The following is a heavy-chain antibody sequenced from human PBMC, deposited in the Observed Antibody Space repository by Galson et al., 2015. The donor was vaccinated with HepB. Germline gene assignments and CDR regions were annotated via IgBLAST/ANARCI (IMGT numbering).Heavy chain of an antibody. CDR3: ARAGNSVGSDY. J-gene: IGHJ4*02. CDR1: GGSISSGSYY. Sequence: TLSLTCTVSGGSISSGSYYWSWIRQPAGKGLEWIGRIYTSGSTNYNPSLKSRVTMSVDTSKNQFSLKLSSVTAADTAVYYCARAGNSVGSDYWGQGTLVTVSS. V-gene: IGHV4-61*02. D-gene: IGHD4-23*01. CDR2: IYTSGST.